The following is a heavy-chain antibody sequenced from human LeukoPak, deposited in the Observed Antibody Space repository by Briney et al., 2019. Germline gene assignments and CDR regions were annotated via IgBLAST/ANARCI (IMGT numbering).Heavy chain of an antibody. J-gene: IGHJ5*02. CDR1: GGSISSSRYY. D-gene: IGHD3-22*01. Sequence: SETLSLTCTVSGGSISSSRYYWGWIRQPPGKGLEWIGSIYYSGSTYYNPSLKSRVTISVDTSKNQFSLKLSSVTAADTAVYYCANTYYYDSSGYPWSNWFDPWGQGTLVTVSS. CDR3: ANTYYYDSSGYPWSNWFDP. CDR2: IYYSGST. V-gene: IGHV4-39*07.